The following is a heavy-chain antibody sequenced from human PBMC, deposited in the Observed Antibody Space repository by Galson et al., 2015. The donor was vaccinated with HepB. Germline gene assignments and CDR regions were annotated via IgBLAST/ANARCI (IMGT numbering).Heavy chain of an antibody. J-gene: IGHJ4*02. CDR1: GDSVSSFSAA. Sequence: CAISGDSVSSFSAAWNWIRQSPSRGLEWLGRTYYRSKWYSDYAVSVKSRMVINPDTSKNQFSLQLNSVTPEDTAVYFCARVWIGRCSSYTFDFWGQGTLVTVSS. CDR3: ARVWIGRCSSYTFDF. V-gene: IGHV6-1*01. CDR2: TYYRSKWYS. D-gene: IGHD6-13*01.